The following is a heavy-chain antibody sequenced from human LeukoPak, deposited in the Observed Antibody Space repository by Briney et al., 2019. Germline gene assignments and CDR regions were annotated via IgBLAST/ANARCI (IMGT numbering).Heavy chain of an antibody. V-gene: IGHV7-4-1*02. J-gene: IGHJ4*02. CDR2: INTNTGKP. CDR3: AREEYYDTSASTNFDY. D-gene: IGHD3-22*01. CDR1: GYIFTNYA. Sequence: ASVKVSFKAPGYIFTNYAINWVRQAPGQGLEWMGWINTNTGKPTYAQGFTGRFVFSLDTSVSTAYLQISGLKAQDTAFYYCAREEYYDTSASTNFDYWGQGTLVTVSS.